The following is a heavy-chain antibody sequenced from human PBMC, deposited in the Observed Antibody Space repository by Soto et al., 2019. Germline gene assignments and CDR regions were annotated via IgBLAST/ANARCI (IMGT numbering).Heavy chain of an antibody. Sequence: GASVKVSCKASGGTFSSYAISWVRQAPGQGLEWMGGIIPIFGTANYAQKFQGRVTIIADKSTSTAYMELSSLRSEDTAVYYCASLDYGDYSYYFDYWGQGTLVTVSS. D-gene: IGHD4-17*01. CDR2: IIPIFGTA. J-gene: IGHJ4*02. CDR3: ASLDYGDYSYYFDY. V-gene: IGHV1-69*06. CDR1: GGTFSSYA.